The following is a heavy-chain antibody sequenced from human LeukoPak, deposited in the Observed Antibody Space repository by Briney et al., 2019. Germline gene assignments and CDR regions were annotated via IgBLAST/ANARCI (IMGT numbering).Heavy chain of an antibody. J-gene: IGHJ3*02. CDR3: ARERGYCSSASCYGPYRPFDT. CDR1: GGSISNYY. CDR2: IYPTGST. Sequence: SETLSLTCTVSGGSISNYYWSWIRQPAGKGLEYIGRIYPTGSTHYNPSLKSRVAMSIDTSKNQFSLKLSSVTAADTAVYYCARERGYCSSASCYGPYRPFDTWGQGTMVTVSS. V-gene: IGHV4-4*07. D-gene: IGHD2-2*01.